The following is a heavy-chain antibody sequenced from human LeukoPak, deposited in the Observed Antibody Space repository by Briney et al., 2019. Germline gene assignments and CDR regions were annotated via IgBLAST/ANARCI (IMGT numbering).Heavy chain of an antibody. J-gene: IGHJ6*02. CDR1: GYTFTSYG. Sequence: ASVKVSCKASGYTFTSYGISWVRQAPGQGLEWMGWISAYNGNTNYAQKLHGRVTMTTDTSTSTAYMELRSLRSDDTAVYYCARDLGSGWYGYYYYGMDVWSQGTTVTVSS. CDR2: ISAYNGNT. D-gene: IGHD6-19*01. V-gene: IGHV1-18*01. CDR3: ARDLGSGWYGYYYYGMDV.